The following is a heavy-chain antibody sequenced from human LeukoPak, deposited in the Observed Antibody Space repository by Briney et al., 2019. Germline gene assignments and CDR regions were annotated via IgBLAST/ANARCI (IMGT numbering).Heavy chain of an antibody. D-gene: IGHD2-2*02. Sequence: ASVKVSCKASGYTFTSYGISWVRQAPGQGLEWMGWISAYNGNTNYAQKLQGRVTMTTDTSTNTAYMELRSLRSDDTAVYYCARDRWGRDIVVVPAAIFSSLFDYWGQGTLVTVSS. J-gene: IGHJ4*02. CDR3: ARDRWGRDIVVVPAAIFSSLFDY. V-gene: IGHV1-18*01. CDR1: GYTFTSYG. CDR2: ISAYNGNT.